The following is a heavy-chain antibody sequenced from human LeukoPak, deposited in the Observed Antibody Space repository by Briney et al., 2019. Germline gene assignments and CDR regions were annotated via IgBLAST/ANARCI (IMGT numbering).Heavy chain of an antibody. V-gene: IGHV1-46*01. D-gene: IGHD6-13*01. Sequence: ASVKVSCKASGYTFTSYYMHWVRQAPGQGLEWMGIINPSGGSTSYAQKFQGRVTMTRDTSTSTVYMKPSSLRSEDTAVYYCARVALAAAYGMDVWGQGTTVTVSS. CDR2: INPSGGST. CDR3: ARVALAAAYGMDV. CDR1: GYTFTSYY. J-gene: IGHJ6*02.